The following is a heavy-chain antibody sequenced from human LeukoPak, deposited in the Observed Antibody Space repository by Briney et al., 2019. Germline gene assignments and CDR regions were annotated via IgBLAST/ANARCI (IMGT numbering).Heavy chain of an antibody. Sequence: SETLSLTCAVYGGSISSSSYYWGWIRQPPGKGLEWIGSIYYSGSTYYNPSLKSRVTISVDTSKNQFSLKLSSVTAADTAVYYCARRGQQLKYWGQGTLVTVSS. J-gene: IGHJ4*02. CDR3: ARRGQQLKY. CDR2: IYYSGST. D-gene: IGHD6-13*01. CDR1: GGSISSSSYY. V-gene: IGHV4-39*01.